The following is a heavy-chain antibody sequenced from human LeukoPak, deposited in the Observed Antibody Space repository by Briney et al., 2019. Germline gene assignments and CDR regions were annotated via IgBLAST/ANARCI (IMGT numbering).Heavy chain of an antibody. CDR2: ISSSGST. CDR1: GGSISSYY. Sequence: SETLSLICSVSGGSISSYYWNWIRQPAGKGLEWIGRISSSGSTHYNPSLKSRLTMSVDTPKNQFSLELTSVTAADTAAYYCATYGSPNAFDNWGQGTMVTVSS. D-gene: IGHD1-26*01. V-gene: IGHV4-4*07. CDR3: ATYGSPNAFDN. J-gene: IGHJ3*02.